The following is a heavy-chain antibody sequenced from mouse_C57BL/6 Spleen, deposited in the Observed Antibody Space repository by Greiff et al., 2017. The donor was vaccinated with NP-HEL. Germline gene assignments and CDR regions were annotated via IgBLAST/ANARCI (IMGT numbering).Heavy chain of an antibody. D-gene: IGHD1-1*01. CDR2: ISDGGSYT. CDR1: GFTFSSYA. J-gene: IGHJ3*01. V-gene: IGHV5-4*01. Sequence: EVKLMESGGGLVKPGGSLKLSCAASGFTFSSYAMSWVRQTPEKRLEWVATISDGGSYTYYPDNVKGRFTISRDNAKNNLYLQMSQLKSEDTAMYYCARDRYGSSSFAYWGQGTLVTVSA. CDR3: ARDRYGSSSFAY.